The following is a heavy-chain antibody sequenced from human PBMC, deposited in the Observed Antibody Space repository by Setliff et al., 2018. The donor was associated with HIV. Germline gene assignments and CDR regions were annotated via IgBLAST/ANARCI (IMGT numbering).Heavy chain of an antibody. D-gene: IGHD2-2*01. Sequence: SLRLSCAASGFTFSNFEMNWVRQAPGKGLEWVSYISSSGTIMHYADSVKGRFTISRDNAKNSLYLQMNSLRAEDTAVYFCARGEPSILIEPAAFFDYWGQGTLVTV. CDR3: ARGEPSILIEPAAFFDY. J-gene: IGHJ4*02. V-gene: IGHV3-48*03. CDR2: ISSSGTIM. CDR1: GFTFSNFE.